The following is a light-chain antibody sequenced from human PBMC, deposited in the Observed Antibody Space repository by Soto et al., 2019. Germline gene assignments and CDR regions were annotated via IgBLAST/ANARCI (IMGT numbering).Light chain of an antibody. CDR3: KPSYSTPLS. Sequence: DIQMTQSPSSLSASVGDRVTITCRASQGIGTFLNWYQLKPGKAPKLLIFAASSLRSGVPSRFSGSGSGTDFTLTISSLQPEDFATYYCKPSYSTPLSFGGGTKVEIK. CDR2: AAS. J-gene: IGKJ4*01. CDR1: QGIGTF. V-gene: IGKV1-39*01.